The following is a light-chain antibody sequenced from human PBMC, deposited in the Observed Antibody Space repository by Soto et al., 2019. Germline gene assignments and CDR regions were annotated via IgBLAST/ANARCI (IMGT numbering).Light chain of an antibody. Sequence: QSVLTQPASVSGSPGQSITISCTGTSSDVGGYNYVSWYRQHPGNAPKLMIYEVSNRPLGFSNRFSGSKSGNTASLTISGLQAEDEADYYCSSYTSSSTLYVFGTGTKVTVL. CDR2: EVS. CDR3: SSYTSSSTLYV. CDR1: SSDVGGYNY. V-gene: IGLV2-14*01. J-gene: IGLJ1*01.